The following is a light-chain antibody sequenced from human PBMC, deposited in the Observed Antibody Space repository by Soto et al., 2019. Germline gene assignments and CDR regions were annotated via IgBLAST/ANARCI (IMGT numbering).Light chain of an antibody. J-gene: IGLJ2*01. Sequence: QSVLTQPPSASGTPGQRVTISCSGSSSNNGSNTVHWYQQLPGTAPKLLIYSNNQRPSGVPDRFSGSKSGTSASLAISGLQSEDEADYYCAAWDDSLNGVVFGGGTKVTVL. CDR1: SSNNGSNT. V-gene: IGLV1-44*01. CDR2: SNN. CDR3: AAWDDSLNGVV.